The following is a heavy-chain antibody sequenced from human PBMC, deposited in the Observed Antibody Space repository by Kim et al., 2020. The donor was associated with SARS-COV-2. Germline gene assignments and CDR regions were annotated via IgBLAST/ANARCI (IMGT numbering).Heavy chain of an antibody. CDR1: GFTFSSYG. Sequence: GGSLRLSCAASGFTFSSYGMHWVRQAPGKGLEWVGVISYDGDNKYYADSVRCRFTISRDNSKNTLYLQMNSLRPEDTAVYYCAKTGGNYFGYFDSWGQGTLVTVST. V-gene: IGHV3-30*18. J-gene: IGHJ4*02. D-gene: IGHD1-7*01. CDR3: AKTGGNYFGYFDS. CDR2: ISYDGDNK.